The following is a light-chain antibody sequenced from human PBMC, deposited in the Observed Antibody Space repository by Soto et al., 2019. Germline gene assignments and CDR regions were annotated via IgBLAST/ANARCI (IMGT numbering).Light chain of an antibody. CDR3: QQYNNWGT. CDR1: QSVSSN. V-gene: IGKV3-15*01. CDR2: GAS. Sequence: EIVMTQSPATLSVSPGERATLSCRASQSVSSNLAWYQQQPGQAPRLLIYGASTRATGIPARFSGSGSGTEITLTISSLQSEDFAGYYCQQYNNWGTFGQGTKVEI. J-gene: IGKJ1*01.